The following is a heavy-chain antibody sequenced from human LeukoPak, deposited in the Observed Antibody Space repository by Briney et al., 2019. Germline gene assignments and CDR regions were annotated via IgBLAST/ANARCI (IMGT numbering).Heavy chain of an antibody. CDR2: INPNSGGT. J-gene: IGHJ4*02. D-gene: IGHD6-6*01. CDR1: GYTFTDYY. V-gene: IGHV1-2*02. CDR3: ARARWQLVPYFDS. Sequence: ASVKVSCKASGYTFTDYYMHWVRQAPGQGLEWMGWINPNSGGTNFAQKFQGRVAMTRDTSISTAYMELGSLRSDDTAVYYCARARWQLVPYFDSWGQGTLITVSS.